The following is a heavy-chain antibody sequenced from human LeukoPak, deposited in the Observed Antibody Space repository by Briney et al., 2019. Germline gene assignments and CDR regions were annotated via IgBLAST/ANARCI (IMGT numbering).Heavy chain of an antibody. CDR2: IYPGDSNT. D-gene: IGHD2-15*01. Sequence: GESLKISCKCSGYSFTNYWIGWVRQTPGKGLEWMGIIYPGDSNTRYTPSFQGQVTISADKSISTAYLQWSSLKASDTAMYYCARSPYCSGVSCYSPYYYYYMDVWGKGTTVTVSS. J-gene: IGHJ6*03. CDR3: ARSPYCSGVSCYSPYYYYYMDV. V-gene: IGHV5-51*01. CDR1: GYSFTNYW.